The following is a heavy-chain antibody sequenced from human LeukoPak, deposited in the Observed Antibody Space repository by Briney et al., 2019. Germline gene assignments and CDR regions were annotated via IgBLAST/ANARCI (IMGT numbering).Heavy chain of an antibody. J-gene: IGHJ4*02. V-gene: IGHV4-34*01. CDR2: IHHSGST. D-gene: IGHD2-8*01. CDR3: ARARLGRCTNGICRYFDY. Sequence: SQTLSLTCAVYGEPFTGYYWSWIRQSPARGLEWLGEIHHSGSTNYNPSLKRPVTLSVDASRNEVSLKVDSVTAADTAVYFCARARLGRCTNGICRYFDYWGQGSLVTVSS. CDR1: GEPFTGYY.